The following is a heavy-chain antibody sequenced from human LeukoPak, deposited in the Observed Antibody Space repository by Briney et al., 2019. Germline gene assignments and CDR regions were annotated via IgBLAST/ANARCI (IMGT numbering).Heavy chain of an antibody. CDR3: ARERGSSSWHDY. J-gene: IGHJ4*02. CDR1: GASISSYF. CDR2: ISNSGSA. Sequence: SETLSLTCTVSGASISSYFWSWIRQPPGKVLEWIGYISNSGSAYYNPSFKSRVLISGDTSKNQFSLRLSSVTAADTAVYYCARERGSSSWHDYWGQGTLVTVSS. D-gene: IGHD6-13*01. V-gene: IGHV4-59*01.